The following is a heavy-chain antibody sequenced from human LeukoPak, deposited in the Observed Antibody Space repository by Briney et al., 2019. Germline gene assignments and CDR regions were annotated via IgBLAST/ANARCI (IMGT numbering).Heavy chain of an antibody. CDR3: AKGSITMIVVVIVV. Sequence: GGSLRLSCAASGFTFSSYGMNWVRQAPGKGLEWASSISGSGGITYYADSVKGRFTISRDNSKNTLYLQMNSLRAEDTAVYYCAKGSITMIVVVIVVWGQGTLVTVSS. V-gene: IGHV3-23*01. CDR2: ISGSGGIT. J-gene: IGHJ4*02. CDR1: GFTFSSYG. D-gene: IGHD3-22*01.